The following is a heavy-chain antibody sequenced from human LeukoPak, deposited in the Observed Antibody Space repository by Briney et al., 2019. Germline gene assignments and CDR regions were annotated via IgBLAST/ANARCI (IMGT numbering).Heavy chain of an antibody. D-gene: IGHD1-14*01. CDR1: GFTFSSYA. CDR2: ISYDGSNK. Sequence: GGSLRLSCAASGFTFSSYAMHWVRQAPGKGLEWVAVISYDGSNKYYADSVKGRFTISRDNSKNTLYLQMNSLRAEATAVNYCAREKPNWNHDYYYYGMDVWAQGTTVTVSS. V-gene: IGHV3-30-3*01. J-gene: IGHJ6*02. CDR3: AREKPNWNHDYYYYGMDV.